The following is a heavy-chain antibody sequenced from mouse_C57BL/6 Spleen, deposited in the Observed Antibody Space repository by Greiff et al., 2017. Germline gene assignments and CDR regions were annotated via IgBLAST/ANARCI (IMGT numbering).Heavy chain of an antibody. V-gene: IGHV1-53*01. D-gene: IGHD2-1*01. CDR2: IIPSNGGT. CDR1: GYTFTSYW. J-gene: IGHJ2*01. Sequence: VQLQQPGAELVKPGASVKLSCKASGYTFTSYWMHWVKQRPGQGLEWIGNIIPSNGGTNYNEKFKSKATLTVDKSSSTAYMQLSSLTSEDSAVYYCASAGYGNQFYLACLCQRTTLTV. CDR3: ASAGYGNQFYLAC.